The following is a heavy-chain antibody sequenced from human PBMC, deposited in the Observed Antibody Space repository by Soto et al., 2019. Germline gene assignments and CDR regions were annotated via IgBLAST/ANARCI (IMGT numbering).Heavy chain of an antibody. CDR1: GFTFSSYG. CDR2: ISYDGSNK. Sequence: QVQLVESGGGVVQPGRSLRLSCAASGFTFSSYGMHWVRQAPGKGLEWVAVISYDGSNKYYADSVKGRFTISRDNSENPLYRQMNSLRADDNAVYYCAKAGNYYYDCMDVWGQGTTVTVSS. CDR3: AKAGNYYYDCMDV. J-gene: IGHJ6*02. V-gene: IGHV3-30*18.